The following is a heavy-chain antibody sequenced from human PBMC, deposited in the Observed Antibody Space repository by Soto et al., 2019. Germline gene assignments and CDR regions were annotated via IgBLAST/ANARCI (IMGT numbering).Heavy chain of an antibody. D-gene: IGHD4-17*01. CDR1: GFTFINYA. Sequence: EVQLLDSGGGLVQPGGSLRLSCAASGFTFINYAMNWVRQAPGKGLEWVSTSSGSRDYTSYADSVKGRFIISRDNSKNTLFLPMNSLRADDTAVYSSAKVPLRTYYFDYWGQGTLVTVSS. V-gene: IGHV3-23*01. CDR2: SSGSRDYT. CDR3: AKVPLRTYYFDY. J-gene: IGHJ4*02.